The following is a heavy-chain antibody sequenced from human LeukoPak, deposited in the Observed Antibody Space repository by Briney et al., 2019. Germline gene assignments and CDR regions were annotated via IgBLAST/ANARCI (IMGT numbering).Heavy chain of an antibody. D-gene: IGHD2-2*01. CDR3: ARRYCSTITCHDCFDY. Sequence: TLSLTCTVSGGSISSGDYYWSWIRQPAGQGLEWIGRIYSRGSTNYNPSLKSRVTISADTSKNQFSLKLSSVTAADTAVYYCARRYCSTITCHDCFDYWGQGTLVTVSS. J-gene: IGHJ4*02. CDR1: GGSISSGDYY. CDR2: IYSRGST. V-gene: IGHV4-61*02.